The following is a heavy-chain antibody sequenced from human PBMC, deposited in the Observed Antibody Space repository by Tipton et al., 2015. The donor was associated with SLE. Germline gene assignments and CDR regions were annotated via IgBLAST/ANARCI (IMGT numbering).Heavy chain of an antibody. D-gene: IGHD6-13*01. Sequence: LRLSCTVSSGSINDYHWSWIRQSPGKGLEWIGSLYQSGSIHYNPSLKSRVTISLDTSKNQVSLKLSSVTAADTAVYYCARVRGSNGWSQDYWYFDLWGRGTLVTVSS. CDR1: SGSINDYH. CDR2: LYQSGSI. CDR3: ARVRGSNGWSQDYWYFDL. V-gene: IGHV4-59*01. J-gene: IGHJ2*01.